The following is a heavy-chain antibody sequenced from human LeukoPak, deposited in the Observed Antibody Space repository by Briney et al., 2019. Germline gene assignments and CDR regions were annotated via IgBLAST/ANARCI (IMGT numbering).Heavy chain of an antibody. Sequence: PSETLSLTCTVSGGSISSYYWSWIRQPPGKGLEWIGYIYYSGSTNYNPSLKSRVTISVDTSKNQFSLTLSSVTAADTAVYYCARGVPAFASFDIWGQGTMVTVSS. J-gene: IGHJ3*02. CDR2: IYYSGST. D-gene: IGHD2-2*01. CDR1: GGSISSYY. V-gene: IGHV4-59*01. CDR3: ARGVPAFASFDI.